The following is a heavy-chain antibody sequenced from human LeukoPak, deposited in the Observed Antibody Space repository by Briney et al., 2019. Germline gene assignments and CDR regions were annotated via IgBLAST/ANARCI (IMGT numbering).Heavy chain of an antibody. CDR1: GYTFTGYY. J-gene: IGHJ5*02. D-gene: IGHD6-13*01. V-gene: IGHV1-2*02. Sequence: ASVKVSCKASGYTFTGYYMHWVRQAPGQGLEWMGWINPNSGGTNYAQKFQGRVTMTRDTSISTAYMELSRLGSDDTAVYYCARDVAAASGSCWFDPWGQGTLVTVSS. CDR2: INPNSGGT. CDR3: ARDVAAASGSCWFDP.